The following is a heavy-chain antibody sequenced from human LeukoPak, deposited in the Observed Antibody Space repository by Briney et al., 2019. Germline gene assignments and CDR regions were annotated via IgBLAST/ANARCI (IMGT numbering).Heavy chain of an antibody. CDR2: IYYSGST. Sequence: SETLSLTCTVSGGSISSSSYYWGWIRQPPGKGLEWIGYIYYSGSTNYNPSLKSQVTISVDTSKNQFSLKLSSVTAADTAVYYCARVVVGGTYYYYYYMDVWGKGTTVTVSS. CDR1: GGSISSSSYY. J-gene: IGHJ6*03. V-gene: IGHV4-61*05. CDR3: ARVVVGGTYYYYYYMDV. D-gene: IGHD2-2*01.